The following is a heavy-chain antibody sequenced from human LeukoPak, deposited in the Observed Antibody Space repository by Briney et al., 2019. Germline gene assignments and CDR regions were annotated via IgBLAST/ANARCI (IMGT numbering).Heavy chain of an antibody. J-gene: IGHJ4*02. D-gene: IGHD3-22*01. CDR3: ASAYYYDSSAYFLYYFDY. Sequence: GGSLRLSCAASGFTFSSYWMHWVRQAPGKGLEWVSSINSSSTYIYYADSVKGRFTISRDNAKNSLYLQMNSLRAEDTAVYYCASAYYYDSSAYFLYYFDYWGQGTLVTVSS. CDR2: INSSSTYI. V-gene: IGHV3-21*01. CDR1: GFTFSSYW.